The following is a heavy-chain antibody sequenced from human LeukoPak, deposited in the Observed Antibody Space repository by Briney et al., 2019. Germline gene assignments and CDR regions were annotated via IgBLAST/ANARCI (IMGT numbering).Heavy chain of an antibody. CDR1: GFTFSNYM. D-gene: IGHD1-20*01. J-gene: IGHJ4*02. CDR3: LRDLNWSLDQ. V-gene: IGHV3-74*01. Sequence: GGSLRLSCAASGFTFSNYMMYWVRQAPGKGLVWVSRIKSDGITITYADSVKGRFTISRDNAKNTLYLQMNSLRAEDTAVYYCLRDLNWSLDQWGQGTLVTVSS. CDR2: IKSDGITI.